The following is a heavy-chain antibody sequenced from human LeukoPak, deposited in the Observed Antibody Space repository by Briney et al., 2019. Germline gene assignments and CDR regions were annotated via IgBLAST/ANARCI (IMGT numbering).Heavy chain of an antibody. J-gene: IGHJ4*02. CDR1: GFTFSNYW. CDR3: ARDVVVVAGYFDY. V-gene: IGHV3-7*01. Sequence: GGSLRLSCAASGFTFSNYWMRWVRQTPEKGLEWVANIKQDGSEKYYVDSVKGRFTISRDNAKNSLFLQMNSLRAEDTAVYYCARDVVVVAGYFDYWGQGTLVTVSS. CDR2: IKQDGSEK. D-gene: IGHD2-21*02.